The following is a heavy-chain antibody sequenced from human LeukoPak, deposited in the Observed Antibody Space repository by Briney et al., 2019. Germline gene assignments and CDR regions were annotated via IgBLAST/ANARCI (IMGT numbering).Heavy chain of an antibody. D-gene: IGHD4-11*01. J-gene: IGHJ6*03. CDR2: ISGSGGST. CDR1: GFTFSSYA. CDR3: AKDPKYSNYYYYMDV. Sequence: GGSLRLSCAASGFTFSSYAMSWVRQAPWKGLEWVSAISGSGGSTYYADSVKGRFTISRDNSKNTLYLQMNSLRAEDTAVYYCAKDPKYSNYYYYMDVWGKGTTVTVSS. V-gene: IGHV3-23*01.